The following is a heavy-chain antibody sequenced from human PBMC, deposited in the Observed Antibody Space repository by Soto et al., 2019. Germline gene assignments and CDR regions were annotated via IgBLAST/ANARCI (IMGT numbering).Heavy chain of an antibody. CDR3: ARLGRVPAAPSYTCGRDV. Sequence: SVKVSCKASGGTFSSYAISWVRQAPGQGLEWMGGIIPISGTANYAQKFQGRVTITADKSTSTAYMELSSLRPEDTAVYYCARLGRVPAAPSYTCGRDVWGQGTTGTVSS. D-gene: IGHD2-2*01. J-gene: IGHJ6*02. V-gene: IGHV1-69*06. CDR2: IIPISGTA. CDR1: GGTFSSYA.